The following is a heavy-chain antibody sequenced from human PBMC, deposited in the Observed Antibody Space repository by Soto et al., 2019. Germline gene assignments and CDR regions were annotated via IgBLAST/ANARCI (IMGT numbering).Heavy chain of an antibody. J-gene: IGHJ6*02. CDR1: GDSVSSNSAA. D-gene: IGHD6-6*01. V-gene: IGHV6-1*01. CDR2: TYYRSKWYN. Sequence: SQTLSLTCAISGDSVSSNSAAWNWIRQSPSRGLEWLGRTYYRSKWYNDYAVSVKSRITINPDTSKNQFSLQLNSVTPEDTAVYYCARIAARNLDYYYGMDVWGQGTTVTVSS. CDR3: ARIAARNLDYYYGMDV.